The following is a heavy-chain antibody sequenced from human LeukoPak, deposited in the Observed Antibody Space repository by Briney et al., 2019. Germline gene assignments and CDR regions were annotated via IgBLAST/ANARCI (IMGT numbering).Heavy chain of an antibody. J-gene: IGHJ3*02. V-gene: IGHV1-3*01. D-gene: IGHD1-26*01. Sequence: ASVKVSCKASGYTFTSYAMHWVRQAPGQRLEWMGWINAGNGNTKYSQKFQGRVTITRDTSASTAYMELSSLRSEDTAVYYCAALPLVGATAFDIWGQGAMVTVSS. CDR3: AALPLVGATAFDI. CDR2: INAGNGNT. CDR1: GYTFTSYA.